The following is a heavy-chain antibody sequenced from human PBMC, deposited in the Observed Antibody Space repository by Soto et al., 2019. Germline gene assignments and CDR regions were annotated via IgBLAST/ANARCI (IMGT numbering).Heavy chain of an antibody. CDR1: GFSLSTSGVG. Sequence: QITLKESGPTLVKPTQTLTLTCTFSGFSLSTSGVGVGWIRQPPGKALEWLALIYWDDDKRYSPSLKSRRTIAQDTSNNPVVLKMTTMDPVATATYSCAHRRDTSPSDALDIWRQGTMVTVSS. CDR2: IYWDDDK. J-gene: IGHJ3*02. CDR3: AHRRDTSPSDALDI. D-gene: IGHD5-18*01. V-gene: IGHV2-5*02.